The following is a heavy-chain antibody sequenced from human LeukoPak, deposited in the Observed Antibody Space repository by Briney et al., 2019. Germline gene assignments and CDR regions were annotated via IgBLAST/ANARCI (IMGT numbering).Heavy chain of an antibody. J-gene: IGHJ5*02. V-gene: IGHV3-30*03. CDR2: ISYDGSNK. Sequence: GGSLRLSCAASGFTSSSYGMHWVRQAPGKGLEWVAVISYDGSNKYYADSVKGRFTISRDNAKNSLFLQMNNLRGEDTAVYYCTREDCSNVRCYGASDAWGQGTLVTVSS. CDR3: TREDCSNVRCYGASDA. CDR1: GFTSSSYG. D-gene: IGHD2-2*01.